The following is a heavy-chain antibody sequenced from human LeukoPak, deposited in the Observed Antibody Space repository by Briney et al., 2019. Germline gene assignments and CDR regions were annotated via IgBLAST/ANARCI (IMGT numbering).Heavy chain of an antibody. CDR2: IRYDGSNK. Sequence: QPGGSLRLSCAASGFTFSSYGMHWVRQAPGKGLEWVAFIRYDGSNKYYADSVKGRFTISRDNSKNTLYLQMNSLRAEDTAVYYCAKEYYYDSSGFDAFDIWGQGTMVTVSS. D-gene: IGHD3-22*01. J-gene: IGHJ3*02. V-gene: IGHV3-30*02. CDR1: GFTFSSYG. CDR3: AKEYYYDSSGFDAFDI.